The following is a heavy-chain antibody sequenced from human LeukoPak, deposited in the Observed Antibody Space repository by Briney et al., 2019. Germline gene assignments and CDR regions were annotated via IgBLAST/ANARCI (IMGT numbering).Heavy chain of an antibody. Sequence: SETLSLTCTVSGYSISSGYYWGWIRQPPGKGLEWIGSIYHSGSTYYNPSLKSRVTISVDTSKNQFSLKLSSVTAADTAVYYCARDLYDSSGYYYYYYYYMDVWGKGTTVTISS. D-gene: IGHD3-22*01. J-gene: IGHJ6*03. CDR1: GYSISSGYY. CDR3: ARDLYDSSGYYYYYYYYMDV. CDR2: IYHSGST. V-gene: IGHV4-38-2*02.